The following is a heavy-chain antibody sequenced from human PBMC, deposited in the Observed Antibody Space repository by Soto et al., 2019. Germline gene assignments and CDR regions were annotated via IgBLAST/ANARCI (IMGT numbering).Heavy chain of an antibody. CDR1: GGSISSGDYY. D-gene: IGHD2-15*01. CDR2: IYYSGST. Sequence: SETLSLTCTVSGGSISSGDYYWSWIRQPPGKGLEWIGYIYYSGSTYYNPSLKSRATISVDTSKNQFSLKLSSVTAADTAVYYCARHRPGSGGSCYDYWGQGTLVTVSS. J-gene: IGHJ4*02. V-gene: IGHV4-30-4*01. CDR3: ARHRPGSGGSCYDY.